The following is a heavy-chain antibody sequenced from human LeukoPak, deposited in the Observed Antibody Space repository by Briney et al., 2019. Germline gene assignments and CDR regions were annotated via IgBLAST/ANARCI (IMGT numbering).Heavy chain of an antibody. CDR1: GGSFSGYY. V-gene: IGHV4-34*01. CDR2: INHSGST. D-gene: IGHD6-19*01. Sequence: SETLSLTCAVYGGSFSGYYWSWIRQPPGKGLEWSGEINHSGSTNYNPSLKSRVTISVDTSKNQFSLKLSSVTAADTAVYYCARGRPSYSIAVVIGYFDLWGRGTLVTVSS. J-gene: IGHJ2*01. CDR3: ARGRPSYSIAVVIGYFDL.